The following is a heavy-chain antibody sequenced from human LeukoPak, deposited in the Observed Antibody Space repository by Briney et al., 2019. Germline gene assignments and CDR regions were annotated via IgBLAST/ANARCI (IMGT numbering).Heavy chain of an antibody. CDR1: GFTFASFG. J-gene: IGHJ4*02. Sequence: GRSLKLSCAASGFTFASFGMHWVRQAPGKGLEWVAVIWYDGSDKYYADSVKGRFTISRDNSKNTLYLQMNSLRAEDTAVYYRARELPPVVRYYFDYWGQGTLVTVSS. D-gene: IGHD3-22*01. CDR3: ARELPPVVRYYFDY. V-gene: IGHV3-33*01. CDR2: IWYDGSDK.